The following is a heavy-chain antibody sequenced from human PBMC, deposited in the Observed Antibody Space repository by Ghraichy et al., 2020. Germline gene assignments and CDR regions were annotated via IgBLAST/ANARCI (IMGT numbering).Heavy chain of an antibody. V-gene: IGHV3-74*01. CDR1: GFTFSSNS. CDR3: ARTLNKHFDY. J-gene: IGHJ4*02. CDR2: IKSDGSST. Sequence: GGSLRLSCAASGFTFSSNSMHWVRQAPGKGLVWVSRIKSDGSSTDYANSVKVRFTISRYNAKKTLYLQMNSLRAEDTAVYYCARTLNKHFDYWGQGTLVTVSS.